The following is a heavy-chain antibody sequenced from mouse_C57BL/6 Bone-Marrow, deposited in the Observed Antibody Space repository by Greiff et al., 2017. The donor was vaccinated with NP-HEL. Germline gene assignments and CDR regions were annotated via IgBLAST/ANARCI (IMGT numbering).Heavy chain of an antibody. D-gene: IGHD1-1*01. CDR1: GFTFSDYG. CDR2: ISSGSSTI. J-gene: IGHJ4*01. V-gene: IGHV5-17*01. Sequence: EVQLVESGGGLVKPGGSLKLSCAASGFTFSDYGMHWVRQAPEKGLEWVAYISSGSSTIYYADTVKGRFTISRDNAKNTLFLQMTSLRSEDTAMYYCASQNLYGSSYGAMDYWGQGTSVTVSS. CDR3: ASQNLYGSSYGAMDY.